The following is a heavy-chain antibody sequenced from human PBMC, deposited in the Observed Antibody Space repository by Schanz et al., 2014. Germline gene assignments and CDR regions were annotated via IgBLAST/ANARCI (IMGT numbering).Heavy chain of an antibody. CDR2: INPIGGST. Sequence: QVHLVQSGAEVHKPGASLKISCKASGYTFTNFFLHWVRQAPGQGLEWMGIINPIGGSTTYAQKLRGAVTLTTDTSTNTAYMELSSLTSEDTAVHYCTRGRGFYDYWGQGTLVTVSS. V-gene: IGHV1-46*04. CDR3: TRGRGFYDY. J-gene: IGHJ4*02. CDR1: GYTFTNFF. D-gene: IGHD3-10*01.